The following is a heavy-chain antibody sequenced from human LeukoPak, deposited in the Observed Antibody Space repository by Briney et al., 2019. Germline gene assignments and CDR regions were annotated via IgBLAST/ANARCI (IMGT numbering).Heavy chain of an antibody. V-gene: IGHV4-34*01. CDR2: INYSGST. CDR1: GGSFSGYY. Sequence: PSETLSLTCASYGGSFSGYYWSWIRQPPGKGLEWIGEINYSGSTNYNPSLKSRVTISVDTSKSQFSLKLNSMIATDTAVYYCARGRASFGELFYFDYWGQGTLVAVSS. CDR3: ARGRASFGELFYFDY. D-gene: IGHD3-10*01. J-gene: IGHJ4*02.